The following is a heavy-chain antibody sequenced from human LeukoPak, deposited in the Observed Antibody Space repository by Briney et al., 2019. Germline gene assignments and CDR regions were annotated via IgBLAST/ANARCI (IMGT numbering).Heavy chain of an antibody. CDR3: ARGIAAADTRPFDY. D-gene: IGHD6-13*01. CDR1: GGSISNYY. Sequence: SETLSLTCTVSGGSISNYYWSWIRQPAGKGLEWIGRIYASGSTDYNPSLRSRVTMSVDTSKNQFSLRVNSVTAADTAVYYCARGIAAADTRPFDYWGQGTLVTVSS. CDR2: IYASGST. V-gene: IGHV4-4*07. J-gene: IGHJ4*02.